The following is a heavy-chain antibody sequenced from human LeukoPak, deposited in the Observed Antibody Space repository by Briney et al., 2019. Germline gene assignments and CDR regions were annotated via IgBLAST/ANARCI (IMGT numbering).Heavy chain of an antibody. CDR1: GYTFTGYY. Sequence: GASVKVSCKASGYTFTGYYMHWVRQAPGQGLEWMGWINPNSGGTNYAQKFQGRVTMTRDTSISTAYMELSRLRSDDTAVYYCARDGIAAAGTQLPYYYYYMDVWGKGTTVTISS. V-gene: IGHV1-2*02. J-gene: IGHJ6*03. CDR3: ARDGIAAAGTQLPYYYYYMDV. D-gene: IGHD6-13*01. CDR2: INPNSGGT.